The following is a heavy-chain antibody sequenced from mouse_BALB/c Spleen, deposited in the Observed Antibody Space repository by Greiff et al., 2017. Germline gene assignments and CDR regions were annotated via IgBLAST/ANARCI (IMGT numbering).Heavy chain of an antibody. J-gene: IGHJ4*01. CDR2: IWSGGST. CDR1: GFSLTSYG. V-gene: IGHV2-2*02. CDR3: AREGVLYEGYAMDY. Sequence: QVQLKESGPGLVQPSQSLSITCTVSGFSLTSYGVHWVRQSPGKGLEWLGVIWSGGSTDYNAAFISRLSISKDNSKSQVFFKMNSLQANDTAIYYCAREGVLYEGYAMDYWGQGTSVTVSS. D-gene: IGHD2-12*01.